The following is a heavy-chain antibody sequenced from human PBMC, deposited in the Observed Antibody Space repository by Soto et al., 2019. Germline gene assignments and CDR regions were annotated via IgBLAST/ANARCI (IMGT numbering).Heavy chain of an antibody. CDR2: ISTTSSYI. CDR3: ARDRGHYDFWSGSLNWFDP. V-gene: IGHV3-21*01. J-gene: IGHJ5*02. Sequence: PGGSARLSCAASGFTFSSYTMHWVRQAPGKGLEWVSSISTTSSYIFYADSVKGRFTISRDNAKNSLYLQMNSLRAEDTAVYYCARDRGHYDFWSGSLNWFDPWGQGTLVTVSS. CDR1: GFTFSSYT. D-gene: IGHD3-3*01.